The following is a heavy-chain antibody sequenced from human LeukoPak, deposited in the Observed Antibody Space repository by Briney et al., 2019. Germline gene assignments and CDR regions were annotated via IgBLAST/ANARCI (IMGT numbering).Heavy chain of an antibody. CDR3: ARDYGSGSGPHFDY. D-gene: IGHD3-10*01. CDR1: GYTFTSYD. CDR2: MNPNSGNT. J-gene: IGHJ4*02. V-gene: IGHV1-8*01. Sequence: ASVKVSCKASGYTFTSYDINWVRQATGQGLEWMGWMNPNSGNTGYAQKFQGRVTVTRNTSISTAYMELSSLRSEDTAVYYCARDYGSGSGPHFDYWGQGTLVTVSS.